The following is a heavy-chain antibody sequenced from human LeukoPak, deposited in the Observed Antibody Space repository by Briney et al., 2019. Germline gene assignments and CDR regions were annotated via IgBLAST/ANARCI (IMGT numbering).Heavy chain of an antibody. V-gene: IGHV5-51*01. CDR3: AISDRAILRLDY. D-gene: IGHD4-17*01. Sequence: GESLKISCQGSGYKFSSYWIGWVRQMPGKGLEWMGIIYPGDSDTRYSPSFQGQVTISADKSINIAYLQWSSLKASDTAMYYCAISDRAILRLDYWGQGTLVTVSS. CDR2: IYPGDSDT. CDR1: GYKFSSYW. J-gene: IGHJ4*02.